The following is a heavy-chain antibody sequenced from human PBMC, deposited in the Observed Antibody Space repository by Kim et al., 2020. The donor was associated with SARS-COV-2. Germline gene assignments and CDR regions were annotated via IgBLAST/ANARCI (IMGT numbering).Heavy chain of an antibody. Sequence: SETLSLTCTVSGCSISSSSYYWGWIRQPPGKGLEWIGSIYYSGSTYYNSSLKSRVTISVDTSKNQFSLKLSSVTAADTAVYYCARGKKSFGFDYWGQGTL. J-gene: IGHJ4*02. CDR1: GCSISSSSYY. D-gene: IGHD3-10*01. CDR3: ARGKKSFGFDY. CDR2: IYYSGST. V-gene: IGHV4-39*01.